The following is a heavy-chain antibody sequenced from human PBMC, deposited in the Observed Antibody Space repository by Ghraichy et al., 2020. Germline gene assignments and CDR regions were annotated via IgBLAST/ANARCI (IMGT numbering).Heavy chain of an antibody. CDR3: ARMTISGNYPDAFDI. Sequence: RGSLRLSCAASEFTFSTYWMSWVRQAPGKGLEWVANIKQDGSQMLYVDSVKGRFSISRDNVKNSLYLQMSSLRAEDTAVYYCARMTISGNYPDAFDIWGQGTMVTVSS. V-gene: IGHV3-7*03. CDR2: IKQDGSQM. D-gene: IGHD1-20*01. CDR1: EFTFSTYW. J-gene: IGHJ3*02.